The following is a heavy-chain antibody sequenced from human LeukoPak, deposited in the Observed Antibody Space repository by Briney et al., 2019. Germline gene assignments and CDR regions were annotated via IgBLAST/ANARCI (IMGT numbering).Heavy chain of an antibody. CDR1: GGSFSDYY. CDR3: AGYSSGYFNWFDP. CDR2: INHSGST. D-gene: IGHD3-22*01. Sequence: PSETLSLTCAVYGGSFSDYYWSWIRQPPGKGLEWIGEINHSGSTNYNPSLKSRVTISVDTSKNQFSLKLSSVTAADTAVYYCAGYSSGYFNWFDPWGQGTLVTVSS. J-gene: IGHJ5*02. V-gene: IGHV4-34*01.